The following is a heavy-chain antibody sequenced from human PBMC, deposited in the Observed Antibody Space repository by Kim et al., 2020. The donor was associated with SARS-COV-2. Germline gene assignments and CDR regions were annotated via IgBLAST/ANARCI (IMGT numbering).Heavy chain of an antibody. CDR3: ARGKRHPGPYCGGDCINWFYP. J-gene: IGHJ5*02. CDR1: GGSISSYY. V-gene: IGHV4-59*13. D-gene: IGHD2-21*02. Sequence: SETLSLTCTVSGGSISSYYWSWIRQPPGKGLEWIGYIYYSGSTNYNPSLKSRVTISVDTSKNQFSLKLSSVTAADTAVYYCARGKRHPGPYCGGDCINWFYPWGQGTLVTVSS. CDR2: IYYSGST.